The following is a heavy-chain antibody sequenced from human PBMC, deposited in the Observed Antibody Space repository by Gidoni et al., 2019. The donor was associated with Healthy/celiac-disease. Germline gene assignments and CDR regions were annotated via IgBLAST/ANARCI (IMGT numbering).Heavy chain of an antibody. J-gene: IGHJ4*02. CDR2: IWYDGSNK. Sequence: QVQLVESGGGVVQPGRSLRLSCAASGFTFSSYGMHWVRQAPGKGLEWVAVIWYDGSNKYYADSVKGRFTISRDNSKNTLYLQMNSLRAEDTAVYYCARLGYSSGWADWGQGTLVTVSS. CDR1: GFTFSSYG. CDR3: ARLGYSSGWAD. V-gene: IGHV3-33*01. D-gene: IGHD6-19*01.